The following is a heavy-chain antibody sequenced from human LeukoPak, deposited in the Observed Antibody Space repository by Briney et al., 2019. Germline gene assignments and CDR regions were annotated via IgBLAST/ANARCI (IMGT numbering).Heavy chain of an antibody. CDR2: MQSTGTS. J-gene: IGHJ4*02. D-gene: IGHD5-18*01. CDR3: ARDKRHSYGRYFDP. V-gene: IGHV4-59*01. Sequence: PSETLSLICSVSGDSFSIYHWHWIRKPPGQGLEWTGYMQSTGTSQYNPSIKSRVNIFVDTSKNQFVLNLRSVTAADTAVYYCARDKRHSYGRYFDPWGQGMLVTVSS. CDR1: GDSFSIYH.